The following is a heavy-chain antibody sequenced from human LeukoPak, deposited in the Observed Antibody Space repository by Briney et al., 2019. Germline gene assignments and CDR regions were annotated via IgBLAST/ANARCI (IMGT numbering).Heavy chain of an antibody. CDR2: INHSGST. D-gene: IGHD4-11*01. J-gene: IGHJ4*02. CDR3: ARDVTTPSPVDY. CDR1: GGSFSGYY. V-gene: IGHV4-34*01. Sequence: PSETLSLTCAVYGGSFSGYYWSWIRQPPGEGLEGIGEINHSGSTNYNPSLTSRGTISVDTTKNQFSLKLSSVTAADTAVYYCARDVTTPSPVDYWGQGTLVTVSS.